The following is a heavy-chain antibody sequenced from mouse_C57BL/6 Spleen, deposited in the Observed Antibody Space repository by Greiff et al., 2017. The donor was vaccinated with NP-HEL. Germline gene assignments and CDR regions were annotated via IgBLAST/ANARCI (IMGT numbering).Heavy chain of an antibody. CDR1: GFSLTSYA. CDR3: ARRAMVAYWYFDV. V-gene: IGHV2-9-1*01. Sequence: VKVVESGPGLVAPSQSLSITCTVSGFSLTSYAISWVRQPPGKGLEWLGVIWTGGGTNYNSALKSRLSISKDNSKSQVFLKMNSLQTDDTARYYCARRAMVAYWYFDVWGTGTTVTVSS. J-gene: IGHJ1*03. D-gene: IGHD2-2*01. CDR2: IWTGGGT.